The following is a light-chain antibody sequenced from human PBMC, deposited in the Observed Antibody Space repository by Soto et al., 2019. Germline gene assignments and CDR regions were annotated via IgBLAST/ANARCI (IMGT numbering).Light chain of an antibody. CDR3: QQHNQWPIT. J-gene: IGKJ5*01. CDR1: QIVSSSY. CDR2: GAS. V-gene: IGKV3D-20*02. Sequence: EIVLTLSPGTLSLSPGERATLSFRASQIVSSSYLAWYQQKPGQAPRLLIYGASSRATGIPDRFSGSGSGTEFTLTINSLQSEDSAVYYCQQHNQWPITFGQGTRLEI.